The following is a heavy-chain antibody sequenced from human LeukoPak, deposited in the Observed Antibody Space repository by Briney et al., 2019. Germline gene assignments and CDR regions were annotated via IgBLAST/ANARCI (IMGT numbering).Heavy chain of an antibody. Sequence: SSEALSLTCTVSGGSISSHFWSWIRQSPEKGLEWIGHMDYSGSTNSNPSLKSRVTMSVDTSKNQFSLRLSSVTAADTAVYFCARADRSDYYSAPNAFDLWGQGTMVAVSS. J-gene: IGHJ3*01. D-gene: IGHD3-22*01. V-gene: IGHV4-59*11. CDR1: GGSISSHF. CDR2: MDYSGST. CDR3: ARADRSDYYSAPNAFDL.